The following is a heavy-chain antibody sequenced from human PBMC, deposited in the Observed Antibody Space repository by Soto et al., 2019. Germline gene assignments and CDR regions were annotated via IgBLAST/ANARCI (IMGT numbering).Heavy chain of an antibody. Sequence: QLVESGGGLVKPGGSLRLSCAASGFTFSTYSMNWVRQAPGRGLEWVSSISSTSRYIYYADSVRGRFTISRDNAKNSLYLQMNSLRAEDTAVYYCATPPRGPERKPENYWGQGTLVTVSA. V-gene: IGHV3-21*01. CDR1: GFTFSTYS. J-gene: IGHJ4*02. CDR3: ATPPRGPERKPENY. CDR2: ISSTSRYI.